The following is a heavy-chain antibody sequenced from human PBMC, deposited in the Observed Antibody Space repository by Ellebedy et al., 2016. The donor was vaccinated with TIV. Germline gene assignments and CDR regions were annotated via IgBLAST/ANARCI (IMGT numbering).Heavy chain of an antibody. J-gene: IGHJ6*02. D-gene: IGHD3-10*01. CDR2: IYTSGST. Sequence: MPSETLSLTCTVSGGSISSYYWSWIRQPPGKGLEWIGRIYTSGSTNYNPSLKSRVTMSVDTSKNQFSLKLSSVTAADTAVYYCARGAETNGWFGELTNYYYYYGMDVWGQGTTVTVSS. CDR3: ARGAETNGWFGELTNYYYYYGMDV. V-gene: IGHV4-4*07. CDR1: GGSISSYY.